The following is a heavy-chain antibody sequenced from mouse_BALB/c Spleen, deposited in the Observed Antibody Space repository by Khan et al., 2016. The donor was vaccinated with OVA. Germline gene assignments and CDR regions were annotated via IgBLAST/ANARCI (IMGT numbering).Heavy chain of an antibody. D-gene: IGHD2-3*01. CDR2: ISTYSGNT. CDR3: ARPAYDGYYDY. CDR1: GYTFTDYA. J-gene: IGHJ2*01. Sequence: QVQLKQSGPELVRPGVSVKISCKGSGYTFTDYAMYWVKQSHAKSLEWIGLISTYSGNTNYNQKFKGKATMTVDKSYSTAYMELARLTSEDSAIYYCARPAYDGYYDYWGQGTTLTVSS. V-gene: IGHV1S137*01.